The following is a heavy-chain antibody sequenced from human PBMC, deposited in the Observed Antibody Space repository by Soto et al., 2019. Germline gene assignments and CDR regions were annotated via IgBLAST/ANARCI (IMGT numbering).Heavy chain of an antibody. CDR1: GYSFTSYW. Sequence: GESLKIPCKGSGYSFTSYWIGWVRQMPGKGLEWMGIIYPGDSDTRYSPSFQGQVTISADKSISTAYLQWSSLKASDTAMYYCARHFDRSGYDYGADYWGQGTLVTVSS. J-gene: IGHJ4*02. CDR3: ARHFDRSGYDYGADY. V-gene: IGHV5-51*01. CDR2: IYPGDSDT. D-gene: IGHD5-12*01.